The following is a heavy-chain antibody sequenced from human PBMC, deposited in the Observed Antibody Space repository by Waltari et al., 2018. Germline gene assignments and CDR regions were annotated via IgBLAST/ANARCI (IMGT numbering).Heavy chain of an antibody. CDR3: ARGSLRWLQFFPEGPFDY. CDR2: IYPGDSNT. J-gene: IGHJ4*02. V-gene: IGHV5-51*03. Sequence: EVQLVQSGAEVKKPGESLKISCKGSGYSFTSYWIGWVRQMPGKGLEWMGIIYPGDSNTRYSPSFQGQVTISADKSISTAYLQWSSLKASDTAMYYCARGSLRWLQFFPEGPFDYWGQGTLVTVSS. CDR1: GYSFTSYW. D-gene: IGHD5-12*01.